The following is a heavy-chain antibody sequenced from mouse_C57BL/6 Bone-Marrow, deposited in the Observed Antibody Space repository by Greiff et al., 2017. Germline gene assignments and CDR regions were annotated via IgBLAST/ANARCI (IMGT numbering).Heavy chain of an antibody. CDR1: GFNIKDDY. J-gene: IGHJ4*01. CDR3: TARGYWNMDY. V-gene: IGHV14-4*01. D-gene: IGHD2-3*01. Sequence: VHVKQSGAELVRPGASVKLSCTASGFNIKDDYMHWVKQRPEKGLEWIGWIDPENGDTEYASKFQGKATITAETSSNTAYLQLSSLTSEDTAVYYCTARGYWNMDYWGQGTSVTVSS. CDR2: IDPENGDT.